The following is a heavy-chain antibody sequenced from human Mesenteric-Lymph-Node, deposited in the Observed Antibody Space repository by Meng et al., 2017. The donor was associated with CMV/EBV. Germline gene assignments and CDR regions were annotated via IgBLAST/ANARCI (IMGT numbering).Heavy chain of an antibody. V-gene: IGHV3-33*01. CDR2: IYYDGSDK. D-gene: IGHD2-21*02. CDR3: ASGRGVVTATNFDY. CDR1: GFTFRNYG. Sequence: ASGFTFRNYGMHWVRQAPGKGLEWVAIIYYDGSDKYYADSVKGRFTISRDNSKNTLYLQMNSLSVEDTAIYYCASGRGVVTATNFDYWGQGTLVTVSS. J-gene: IGHJ4*02.